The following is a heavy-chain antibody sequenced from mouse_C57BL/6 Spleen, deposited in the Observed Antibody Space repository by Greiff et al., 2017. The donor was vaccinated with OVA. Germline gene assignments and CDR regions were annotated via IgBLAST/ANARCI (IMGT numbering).Heavy chain of an antibody. CDR1: GYTFTSYW. J-gene: IGHJ4*01. CDR2: IDPSDSYT. CDR3: ARRGDGYPYYAMDD. D-gene: IGHD2-3*01. V-gene: IGHV1-50*01. Sequence: QVHVKQPGAELVKPGASVKLSCKASGYTFTSYWMQWVKQRPGQGLEWIGEIDPSDSYTNYNQKLKGKATLTVDTSSSTAYMQLSSLTSEDSAVYYCARRGDGYPYYAMDDWGQGTSVTVSS.